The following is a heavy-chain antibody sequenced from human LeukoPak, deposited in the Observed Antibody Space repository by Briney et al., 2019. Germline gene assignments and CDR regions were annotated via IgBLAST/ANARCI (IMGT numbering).Heavy chain of an antibody. J-gene: IGHJ4*02. V-gene: IGHV3-11*05. D-gene: IGHD3-16*01. CDR1: RVSVTDYS. CDR2: VISGRGST. CDR3: ARERRGSYYAFES. Sequence: GGSLRLSSAAPRVSVTDYSISWIRESPGKRPEWISHVISGRGSTNYADSVKGRFTISRDNAKNSVALQLDGLRADDTAVYFCARERRGSYYAFESWGQGTLVTVSS.